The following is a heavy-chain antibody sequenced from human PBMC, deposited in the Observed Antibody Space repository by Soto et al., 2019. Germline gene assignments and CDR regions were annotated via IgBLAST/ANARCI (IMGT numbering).Heavy chain of an antibody. V-gene: IGHV1-69*06. CDR3: ARVSRWLQFKDWFDP. Sequence: ASVKVSCKASGGTFSSYATNCVRQTPGQGLEWMGGIIPLSGTSNYAQKFQGRVSITADKLTSTAYMELSSLRSDDTAVYYCARVSRWLQFKDWFDPWGQGTLVTVSS. J-gene: IGHJ5*02. CDR2: IIPLSGTS. CDR1: GGTFSSYA. D-gene: IGHD5-12*01.